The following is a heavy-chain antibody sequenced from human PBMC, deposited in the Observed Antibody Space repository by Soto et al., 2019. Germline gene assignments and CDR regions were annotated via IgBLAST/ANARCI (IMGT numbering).Heavy chain of an antibody. Sequence: SQTLSLTCAISGESVSSNSAAWNWIRQSPSRGLEWLGRTYYRSRWYNDYAVSVKSRITINPDTSKNQFSLQLNSVTPEDTAVYYCARAFHGYLSRYYYGMDVWGQGTTVTVSS. D-gene: IGHD6-13*01. CDR1: GESVSSNSAA. CDR3: ARAFHGYLSRYYYGMDV. V-gene: IGHV6-1*01. J-gene: IGHJ6*02. CDR2: TYYRSRWYN.